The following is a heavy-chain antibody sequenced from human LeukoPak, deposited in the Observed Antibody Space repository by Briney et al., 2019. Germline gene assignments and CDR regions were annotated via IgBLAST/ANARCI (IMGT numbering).Heavy chain of an antibody. V-gene: IGHV4-61*02. CDR2: IETSGST. J-gene: IGHJ5*02. CDR3: PPGICMQGTGEWFTP. CDR1: GASISSGGYF. D-gene: IGHD2-8*01. Sequence: SQTLSLTCTVSGASISSGGYFWSWIRQPAGKGVEWIGRIETSGSTNYNPSLKSRVTISVDTSKNQFSLKLRSVTAADTAGYYSPPGICMQGTGEWFTPCSEGSSATASS.